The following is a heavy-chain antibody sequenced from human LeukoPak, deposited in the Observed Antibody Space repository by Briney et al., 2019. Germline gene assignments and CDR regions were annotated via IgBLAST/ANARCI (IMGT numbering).Heavy chain of an antibody. D-gene: IGHD2-21*01. CDR1: GVSIRRNY. V-gene: IGHV4-59*12. J-gene: IGHJ4*02. CDR3: ARDGRLEGCGGDCYPDY. CDR2: IYHRGST. Sequence: PSETLSLTCTVSGVSIRRNYWSWIRQPPGKGLEWIGYIYHRGSTNYNPSLESRVTISVDTSRNQFSLKLSSVTAADTAVYYCARDGRLEGCGGDCYPDYWGQGTLVTVSS.